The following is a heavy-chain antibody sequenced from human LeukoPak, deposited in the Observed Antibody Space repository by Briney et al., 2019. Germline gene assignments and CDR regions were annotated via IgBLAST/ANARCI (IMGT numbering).Heavy chain of an antibody. CDR1: GASISSSSYY. CDR3: ARLIHCSSSCYFDY. D-gene: IGHD2-2*01. Sequence: SETLSLTCTVSGASISSSSYYWAWVRQTPEKGLEWIGSVYYSGTTYYKSSLESRAIISGDTSNNQFSLKLRSVTAADTAVYYCARLIHCSSSCYFDYWGQGSLVTVSS. V-gene: IGHV4-39*01. CDR2: VYYSGTT. J-gene: IGHJ4*02.